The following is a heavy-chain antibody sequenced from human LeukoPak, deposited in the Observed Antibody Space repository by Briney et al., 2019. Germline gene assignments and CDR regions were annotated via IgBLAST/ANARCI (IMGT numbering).Heavy chain of an antibody. CDR2: INGDGSST. V-gene: IGHV3-74*03. CDR1: GFTISSYW. J-gene: IGHJ4*02. D-gene: IGHD4-17*01. CDR3: AKDPPGDYPTHFDY. Sequence: PGGSLRLSCGATGFTISSYWMHWVRQAPGKGLVWVSRINGDGSSTTYADSVKGRFTISRDNSKNTLYLQMNSLRAEDTAVYYCAKDPPGDYPTHFDYWGQGTLVTVSS.